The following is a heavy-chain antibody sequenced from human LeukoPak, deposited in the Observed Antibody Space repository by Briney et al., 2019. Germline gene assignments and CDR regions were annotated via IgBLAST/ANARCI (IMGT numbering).Heavy chain of an antibody. Sequence: GGSLRLSCAASGFTFSSYVMHWVRQAPGKGLEWVAFIRYDGGNKYYADSVKGRFTISRDNSKNTLYLQMNSLRAEDTAVYYCAKVPWYGDRPTQYFQHWGQGTLVTVSS. J-gene: IGHJ1*01. CDR3: AKVPWYGDRPTQYFQH. D-gene: IGHD4-17*01. V-gene: IGHV3-30*02. CDR1: GFTFSSYV. CDR2: IRYDGGNK.